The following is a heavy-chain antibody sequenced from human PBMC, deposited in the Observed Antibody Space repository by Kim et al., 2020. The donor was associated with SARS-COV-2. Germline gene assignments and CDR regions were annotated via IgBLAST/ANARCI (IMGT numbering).Heavy chain of an antibody. CDR1: GYTLTELS. V-gene: IGHV1-24*01. CDR3: ATVGYYYDSSGYYYYFDY. Sequence: ASVKVSCKVSGYTLTELSMHWVRQAPGKGLEWMGGFDPEDGETIYAQKFQGRVTMTEDTSTDTAYMELSSLRSEDTAVYYCATVGYYYDSSGYYYYFDYWGQGTLVTVSS. D-gene: IGHD3-22*01. CDR2: FDPEDGET. J-gene: IGHJ4*02.